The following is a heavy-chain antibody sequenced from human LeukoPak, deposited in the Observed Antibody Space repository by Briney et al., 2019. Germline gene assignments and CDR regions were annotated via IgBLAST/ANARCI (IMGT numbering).Heavy chain of an antibody. CDR2: ISNSGGST. J-gene: IGHJ4*02. CDR1: GFTFSSYA. Sequence: GGSLRLSCAASGFTFSSYAMSWVRQAPGKGLEWVSAISNSGGSTYYADSVKDRFTISRDNSKNTLYLQMNSLRAEDTAVYYCAKAPEGVIVWYDYWGQGTLVTVSS. CDR3: AKAPEGVIVWYDY. D-gene: IGHD3-16*02. V-gene: IGHV3-23*01.